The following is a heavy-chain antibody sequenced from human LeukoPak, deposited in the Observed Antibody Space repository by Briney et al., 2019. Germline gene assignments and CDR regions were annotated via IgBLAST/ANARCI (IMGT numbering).Heavy chain of an antibody. Sequence: SGGSLSLSCAASGFTFSSYALHWVRQAPGKGLEWVAVISDDGSYKYYADSVKGRFAISRDNSKNTLYLQMNSLRAEDTAVYYCARDRPPLNYDSSGYRTYYFDYWGQGTLVTVSS. V-gene: IGHV3-30*09. D-gene: IGHD3-22*01. CDR3: ARDRPPLNYDSSGYRTYYFDY. CDR2: ISDDGSYK. CDR1: GFTFSSYA. J-gene: IGHJ4*02.